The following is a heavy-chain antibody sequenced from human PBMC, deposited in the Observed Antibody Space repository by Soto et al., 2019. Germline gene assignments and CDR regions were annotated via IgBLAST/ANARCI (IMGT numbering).Heavy chain of an antibody. CDR3: AGGIHEYDTNGYYYAQYYFDY. CDR1: GGSVNSGGFY. CDR2: IHYSGNT. V-gene: IGHV4-31*03. D-gene: IGHD3-22*01. J-gene: IGHJ4*02. Sequence: NPSETLSLTCTVSGGSVNSGGFYWTWIRQHPGKGLEWIGYIHYSGNTYYNPSLKSRVTISTDTSKNEFSLKLTSVTAADTAVYYCAGGIHEYDTNGYYYAQYYFDYWGRGTLVTVS.